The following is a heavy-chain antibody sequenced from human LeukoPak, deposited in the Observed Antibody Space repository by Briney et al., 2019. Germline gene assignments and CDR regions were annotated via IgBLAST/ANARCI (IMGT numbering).Heavy chain of an antibody. D-gene: IGHD3-22*01. CDR3: AREHKDYDGDGYYYGY. J-gene: IGHJ4*02. V-gene: IGHV4-4*07. Sequence: SETLSLTCTVSGGSISNYYWSWIRQPAGKGLEWIGRIFAGRNTDHNPSLKSRVAMSLDSSKNQFSLRLSSVTAADTAVYYCAREHKDYDGDGYYYGYWGQGTLVTVSS. CDR2: IFAGRNT. CDR1: GGSISNYY.